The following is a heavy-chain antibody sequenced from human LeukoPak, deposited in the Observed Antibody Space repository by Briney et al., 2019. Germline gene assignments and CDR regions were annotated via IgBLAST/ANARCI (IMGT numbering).Heavy chain of an antibody. V-gene: IGHV3-23*01. Sequence: PGGSLRLSCAASGFTFSSYAMSWDRQAPGKGLEWVSAISGSGGTTYYADSVKGRFTISRDNSKNTLYVQMNSLRAEDTAVYYCAKRDGYNGDAFDIWGQGTMVTVSS. J-gene: IGHJ3*02. D-gene: IGHD5-24*01. CDR1: GFTFSSYA. CDR2: ISGSGGTT. CDR3: AKRDGYNGDAFDI.